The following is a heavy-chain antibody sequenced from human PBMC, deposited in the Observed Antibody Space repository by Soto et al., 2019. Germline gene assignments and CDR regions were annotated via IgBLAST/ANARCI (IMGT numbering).Heavy chain of an antibody. Sequence: SVKVSCKASGGTFSSYAISWVRQAPGQGLEWMGGIIPIFGTANYAQKFQGRVTITADESTSTAYMELSSLRSEDTAVYYCAVGGAYGSGSFHYYYYYGMDVWGQRTKVTVYS. CDR3: AVGGAYGSGSFHYYYYYGMDV. CDR1: GGTFSSYA. CDR2: IIPIFGTA. V-gene: IGHV1-69*13. J-gene: IGHJ6*02. D-gene: IGHD3-10*01.